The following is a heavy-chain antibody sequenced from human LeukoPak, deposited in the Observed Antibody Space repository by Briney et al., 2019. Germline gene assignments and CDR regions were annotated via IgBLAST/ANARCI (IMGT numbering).Heavy chain of an antibody. Sequence: GGSLRLSCAASGFTFSNYAMTWVRQGPGKGLEWVSTVSNSGGTTFYADSVEGRFTISRDNSKNTLFLQMNSLRAEDTAIYYCAKYGPQDSGSSHFDYWGQGALVTVSS. V-gene: IGHV3-23*01. CDR2: VSNSGGTT. CDR1: GFTFSNYA. J-gene: IGHJ4*02. CDR3: AKYGPQDSGSSHFDY. D-gene: IGHD1-26*01.